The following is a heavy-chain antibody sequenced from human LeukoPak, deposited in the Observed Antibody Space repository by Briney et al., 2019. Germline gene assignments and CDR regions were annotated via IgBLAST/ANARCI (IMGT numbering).Heavy chain of an antibody. J-gene: IGHJ6*03. CDR2: IKPNSGDT. CDR3: ARADSVPAGDYHYWYMDV. Sequence: ASVKVSCKASGFTLTDYIHWVRQDPRQGLQWMGWIKPNSGDTDYAQKFQGRVTMPRDTSISTVYMELSSLRSDDTAVYYCARADSVPAGDYHYWYMDVWGKGTTVNVSS. CDR1: GFTLTDY. D-gene: IGHD2-2*01. V-gene: IGHV1-2*02.